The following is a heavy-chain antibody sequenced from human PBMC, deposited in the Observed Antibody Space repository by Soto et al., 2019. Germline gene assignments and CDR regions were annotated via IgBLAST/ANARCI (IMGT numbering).Heavy chain of an antibody. Sequence: GGSLRLSCEISGFTFSSHAMSWVRQAPGKGLEWVSGISGIGGNTYYAETVKGRFTISRDNSKNTLYLQMNSLRAEDTAVYYCARGGTSMIVAKNFDYWGQGTLVTVSS. D-gene: IGHD3-22*01. CDR1: GFTFSSHA. CDR2: ISGIGGNT. J-gene: IGHJ4*02. V-gene: IGHV3-23*01. CDR3: ARGGTSMIVAKNFDY.